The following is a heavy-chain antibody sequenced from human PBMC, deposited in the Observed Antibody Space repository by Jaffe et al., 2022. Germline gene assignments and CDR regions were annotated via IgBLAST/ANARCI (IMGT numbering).Heavy chain of an antibody. J-gene: IGHJ1*01. Sequence: EVQLVQSGAEVKKPGESLKISCKGSGYSFTSYWIGWVRQMPGKGLEWMGIIYPGDSDTRYSPSFQGQVTISADKSISTAYLQWSSLKASDTAMYYCASTANCSGGSCPAEYFQHWGQGTLVTVSS. D-gene: IGHD2-15*01. CDR2: IYPGDSDT. CDR1: GYSFTSYW. CDR3: ASTANCSGGSCPAEYFQH. V-gene: IGHV5-51*03.